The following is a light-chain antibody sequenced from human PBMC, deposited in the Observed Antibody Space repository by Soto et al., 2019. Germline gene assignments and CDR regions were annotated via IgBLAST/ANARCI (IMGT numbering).Light chain of an antibody. CDR2: AAS. J-gene: IGKJ2*01. CDR3: QQSYSTLRE. CDR1: QSISSY. V-gene: IGKV1-39*01. Sequence: DIQMTQSPSSLSASVGDRVTITCRASQSISSYINWYQQKPGKAPKLLIYAASSLQSGVPSSFSGSGSGTDFTLTISSLQPEDFATYYCQQSYSTLREFGQGTKLEIK.